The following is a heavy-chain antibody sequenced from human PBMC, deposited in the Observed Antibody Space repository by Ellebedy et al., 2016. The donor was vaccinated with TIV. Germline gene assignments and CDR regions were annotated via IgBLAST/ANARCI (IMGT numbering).Heavy chain of an antibody. J-gene: IGHJ4*02. V-gene: IGHV3-30*03. D-gene: IGHD3-22*01. CDR2: ISFDGSSK. Sequence: GESLKTSXAASALTFSAYGMHWVRQAPGKGLEWVALISFDGSSKYYADSVKGRFTISRDNSKNTLYLHMNSLRAEDTAVYYCATHYDTSGYYYGYWGQGTLLTVSS. CDR1: ALTFSAYG. CDR3: ATHYDTSGYYYGY.